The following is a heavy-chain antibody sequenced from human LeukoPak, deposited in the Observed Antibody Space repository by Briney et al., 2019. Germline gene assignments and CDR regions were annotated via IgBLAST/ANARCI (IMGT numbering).Heavy chain of an antibody. Sequence: GGSLRLSCAASGFTFSSYGMHWVRQAPGKGLEWVAVISYDGSNKYYADSVKGRFTISRGNSKNTLYLQMNSLRAEDTAVYYCAKVRANWGSLSIDYWGQGTLVTVSS. V-gene: IGHV3-30*18. CDR3: AKVRANWGSLSIDY. CDR2: ISYDGSNK. J-gene: IGHJ4*02. CDR1: GFTFSSYG. D-gene: IGHD7-27*01.